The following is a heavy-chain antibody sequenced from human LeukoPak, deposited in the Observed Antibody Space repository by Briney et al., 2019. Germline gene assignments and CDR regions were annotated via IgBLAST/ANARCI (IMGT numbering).Heavy chain of an antibody. Sequence: SGGSLRLSCAASGFTFSSYAMSWVRQAPGKGLEWVANIKVDGSEKYYVDSVKGRFTISRDNAKNSLHLQMDSLRAEDTAVYYCARGKSSIPNWFDPWGQGTLVTVSS. D-gene: IGHD3-3*02. CDR3: ARGKSSIPNWFDP. J-gene: IGHJ5*02. CDR2: IKVDGSEK. V-gene: IGHV3-7*04. CDR1: GFTFSSYA.